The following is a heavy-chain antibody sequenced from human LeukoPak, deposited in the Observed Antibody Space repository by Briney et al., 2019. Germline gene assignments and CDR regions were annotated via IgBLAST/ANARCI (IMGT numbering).Heavy chain of an antibody. CDR3: AELGITMIGGV. V-gene: IGHV3-48*03. CDR1: GFTFSSYE. CDR2: IRSSGRTI. J-gene: IGHJ6*04. D-gene: IGHD3-10*02. Sequence: PGGSLRLSCAASGFTFSSYEMEWVRQAPGKGLEGVSYIRSSGRTIYYADCVKGRFTISRDNAKTSLYLQMNSMRPEDTAVYYCAELGITMIGGVWGKGTTVTISS.